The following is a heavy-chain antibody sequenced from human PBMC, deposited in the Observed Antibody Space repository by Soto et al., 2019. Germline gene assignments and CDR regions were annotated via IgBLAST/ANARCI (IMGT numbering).Heavy chain of an antibody. CDR2: ISGSGFKK. CDR3: AKNQGVELVPLATVDWFDP. Sequence: VVLLESGGGLEQPGGSLRLSCAASGFIFENFGMRWVRQAPGKGLEWISSISGSGFKKYYADSVKGRFTMSRDNSKSTVYLELNNLSAADTAVYHCAKNQGVELVPLATVDWFDPWGQGSVVTVSS. J-gene: IGHJ5*02. V-gene: IGHV3-23*01. CDR1: GFIFENFG. D-gene: IGHD1-26*01.